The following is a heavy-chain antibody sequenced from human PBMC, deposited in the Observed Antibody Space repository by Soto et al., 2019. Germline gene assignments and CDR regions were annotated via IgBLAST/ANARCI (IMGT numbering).Heavy chain of an antibody. Sequence: FLRPSNPASGVPSGDYGIHLVLQPTKQGLEWVSYISGSGLTIYYADSVKGRFTISRDNAKNTLYLQMNSLRAEDTAVYYCSKEFDS. CDR3: SKEFDS. V-gene: IGHV3-48*03. CDR1: GVPSGDYG. J-gene: IGHJ5*01. CDR2: ISGSGLTI.